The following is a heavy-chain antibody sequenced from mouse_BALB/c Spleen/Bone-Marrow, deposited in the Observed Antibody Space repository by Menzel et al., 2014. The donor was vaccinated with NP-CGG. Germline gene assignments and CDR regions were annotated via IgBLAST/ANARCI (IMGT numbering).Heavy chain of an antibody. V-gene: IGHV5-17*02. D-gene: IGHD2-4*01. CDR3: ARDRSTMITTGTLDY. J-gene: IGHJ4*01. CDR1: GFTFSSLG. Sequence: EVQVVESGGGLVQPGGSRKLSCAASGFTFSSLGMHWVRQAPEKGLERVAYISSGSSTIYYAATLKGRFTISRDNPKNTLFLQMTSLRSEDTAMYYGARDRSTMITTGTLDYWGQGTSVTVSS. CDR2: ISSGSSTI.